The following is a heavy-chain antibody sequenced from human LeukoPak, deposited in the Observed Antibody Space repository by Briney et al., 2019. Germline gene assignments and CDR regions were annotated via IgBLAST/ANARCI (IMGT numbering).Heavy chain of an antibody. J-gene: IGHJ6*02. CDR3: ARRRPHWWLALGYGMDV. V-gene: IGHV3-30-3*01. D-gene: IGHD6-19*01. CDR2: ISYDGSNK. CDR1: GFTFSSYA. Sequence: GGSLRLSCAASGFTFSSYAMHWVRQAPGKGLEWVAVISYDGSNKYYADSVKGRFTISRDNSKNTLYLQMNSLRAEDTAVYYCARRRPHWWLALGYGMDVWGQGTTVTVSS.